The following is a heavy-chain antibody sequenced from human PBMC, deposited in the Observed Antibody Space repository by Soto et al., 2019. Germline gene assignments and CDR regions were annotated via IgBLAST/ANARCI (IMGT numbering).Heavy chain of an antibody. J-gene: IGHJ4*02. V-gene: IGHV1-46*01. D-gene: IGHD3-16*02. CDR2: INPSGGST. CDR3: ARQFTYYDYVWGSYRYFDY. CDR1: GYTFSSYY. Sequence: QVQLVQSGAEVKKPGASVKVSCKASGYTFSSYYMHWVRQAPGQGLEWMGIINPSGGSTSYAQKFLGRFTMTRDTSTSTVYMELSSLRSEDTAVYYCARQFTYYDYVWGSYRYFDYWGQRTLVTVSS.